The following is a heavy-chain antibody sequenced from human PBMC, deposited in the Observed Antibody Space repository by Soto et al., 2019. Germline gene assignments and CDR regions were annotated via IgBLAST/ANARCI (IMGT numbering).Heavy chain of an antibody. CDR3: ARESVSGTYRFDS. CDR2: IHDTGRT. D-gene: IGHD3-16*02. CDR1: GDSLRTYC. J-gene: IGHJ4*02. Sequence: SETLSLTCTVSGDSLRTYCCSWSRQPAGERLEWIGRIHDTGRTNYNPSLKSRVTMSVDTSKNQFSLRVNSVTAADTAVYYCARESVSGTYRFDSWGQGTLVTVSS. V-gene: IGHV4-4*07.